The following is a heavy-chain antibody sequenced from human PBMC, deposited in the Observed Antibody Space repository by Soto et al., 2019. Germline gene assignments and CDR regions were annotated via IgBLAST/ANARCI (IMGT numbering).Heavy chain of an antibody. CDR1: GGIFSTYA. V-gene: IGHV1-69*01. CDR2: IIPSFGTP. D-gene: IGHD3-10*01. Sequence: QVQLVQSGAEVKKPGSSVKVSCKASGGIFSTYAISWLRQAPGQGLEWMGGIIPSFGTPNSAQRFQGRVTITADESTTTSYMALSRLKSEDTAVYYCARERDDYGSWNYYNRIDFWGQGTLVTVSS. J-gene: IGHJ4*02. CDR3: ARERDDYGSWNYYNRIDF.